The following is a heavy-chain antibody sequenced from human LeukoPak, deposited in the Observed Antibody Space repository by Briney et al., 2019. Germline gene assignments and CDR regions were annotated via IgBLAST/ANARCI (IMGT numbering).Heavy chain of an antibody. Sequence: ASVKVSCKASGYTFTSYGISWVRQAPGQGLEWMGWISAYNGNTNYAQKLQGRVTMTTDTSTSTAYMELRSLRSDDTAVYYCARARRVTAPHYYYGMDVWGQGTTVTVSS. CDR3: ARARRVTAPHYYYGMDV. D-gene: IGHD2-21*02. J-gene: IGHJ6*02. CDR1: GYTFTSYG. V-gene: IGHV1-18*01. CDR2: ISAYNGNT.